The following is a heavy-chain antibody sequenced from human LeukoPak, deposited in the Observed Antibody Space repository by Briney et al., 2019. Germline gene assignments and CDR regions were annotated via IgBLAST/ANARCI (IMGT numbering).Heavy chain of an antibody. V-gene: IGHV4-34*01. CDR1: GGSFSCYY. Sequence: SETLSLTCAVYGGSFSCYYWSWIRQPPGKGLEWIGEINHSGSTNYNPSLKSRVTISVDTSKNQFSLKLSSVTAADTAVYYCARASIAVAGLDYWGQGTLVTVSS. D-gene: IGHD6-19*01. CDR2: INHSGST. CDR3: ARASIAVAGLDY. J-gene: IGHJ4*02.